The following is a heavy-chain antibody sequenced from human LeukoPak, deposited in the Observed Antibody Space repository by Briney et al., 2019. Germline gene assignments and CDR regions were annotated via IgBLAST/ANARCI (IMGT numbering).Heavy chain of an antibody. CDR3: ARERMYSGYDYDY. V-gene: IGHV1-46*01. Sequence: ASVKVSCKASGYTFTSNYIHWVRQAPGQGLEWMGMIYPRDGSTSYAQKFQGRVTVTRDTSTSTVHMELSGLRSEDTAVYYCARERMYSGYDYDYWGQGTLVTVS. D-gene: IGHD5-12*01. J-gene: IGHJ4*02. CDR2: IYPRDGST. CDR1: GYTFTSNY.